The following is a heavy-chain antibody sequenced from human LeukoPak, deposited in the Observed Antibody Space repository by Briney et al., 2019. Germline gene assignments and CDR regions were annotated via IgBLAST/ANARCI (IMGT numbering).Heavy chain of an antibody. Sequence: GGSLRLSCAASGFTFSSHGMHWVRQAPGKGLEWVAVIWDDGRNEYYGDSVKGRFTISRDNSRNTLFLQMNSLRAEDTAVYYCVRDGGASITGTTGAFDFWGRGTMVTVSS. CDR2: IWDDGRNE. D-gene: IGHD1-7*01. CDR1: GFTFSSHG. V-gene: IGHV3-33*01. J-gene: IGHJ3*01. CDR3: VRDGGASITGTTGAFDF.